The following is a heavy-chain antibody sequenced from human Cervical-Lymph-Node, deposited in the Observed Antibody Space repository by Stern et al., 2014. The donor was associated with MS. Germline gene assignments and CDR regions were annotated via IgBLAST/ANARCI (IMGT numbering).Heavy chain of an antibody. Sequence: QVQLQESAPGLVKPSETLSLTCTVSGGSISSYYWSWIRQPPGKGLEWIGAMYYSGSPNYTPSLKSRVTISVDTSKNQFSLKLSSVTAADTAVYYCARILEWFDYWGQGTLVTVSS. CDR2: MYYSGSP. CDR3: ARILEWFDY. V-gene: IGHV4-59*01. D-gene: IGHD3-3*01. J-gene: IGHJ4*02. CDR1: GGSISSYY.